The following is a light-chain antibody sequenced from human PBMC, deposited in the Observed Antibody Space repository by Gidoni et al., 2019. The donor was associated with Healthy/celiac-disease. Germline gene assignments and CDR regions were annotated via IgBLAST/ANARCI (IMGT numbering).Light chain of an antibody. CDR3: QQYSNWPPLT. V-gene: IGKV3-15*01. CDR1: QSVRSY. Sequence: EIVMTQSPATLSVSPGERATLSCRATQSVRSYLAWYQQKPGQAPRLLIYGASTRATGIPARFSGSGSGTEFTLTISSLQSEDFAIYYCQQYSNWPPLTFGGGTKVEIK. CDR2: GAS. J-gene: IGKJ4*01.